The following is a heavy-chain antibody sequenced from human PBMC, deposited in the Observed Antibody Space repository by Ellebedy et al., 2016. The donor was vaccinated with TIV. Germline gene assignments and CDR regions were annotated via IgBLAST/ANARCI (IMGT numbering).Heavy chain of an antibody. J-gene: IGHJ4*02. CDR3: AKRGSGRAEDY. CDR1: GFSLTSYS. D-gene: IGHD6-25*01. CDR2: ISHTGIEK. Sequence: GGSLRLXCEGSGFSLTSYSMFWVRQSPGKGLEWVALISHTGIEKNYADSMKDRFTISRDTSKHTLYLQMNSLRPDDTAIYYCAKRGSGRAEDYWGQGTLVTVSS. V-gene: IGHV3-30-3*02.